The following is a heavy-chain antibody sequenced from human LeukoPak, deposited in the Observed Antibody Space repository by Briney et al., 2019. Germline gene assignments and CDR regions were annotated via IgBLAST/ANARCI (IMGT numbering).Heavy chain of an antibody. CDR3: ARVRVTGYSNFAY. CDR1: GFTSSSYY. D-gene: IGHD3-9*01. CDR2: IYHSGNT. J-gene: IGHJ4*02. Sequence: GGSLRLSCAASGFTSSSYYMAWVRQAPGKGLEWVSVIYHSGNTDYADSVKGRFTISRDNSKNTVYLQMSSLRAEDTAVYYCARVRVTGYSNFAYWGQGTLVTVSS. V-gene: IGHV3-53*01.